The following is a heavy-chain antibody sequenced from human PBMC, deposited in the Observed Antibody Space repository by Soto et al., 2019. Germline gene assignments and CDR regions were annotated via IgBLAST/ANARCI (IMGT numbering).Heavy chain of an antibody. D-gene: IGHD6-13*01. CDR3: AREARIAAAGTQYWFDP. V-gene: IGHV1-18*01. CDR1: GYTFTSYG. CDR2: ISAYNGNT. Sequence: ASVKLSCKASGYTFTSYGISCVRQAPRQGLEWMGWISAYNGNTNYAQKLQGRVTMTTDTSTRTAYMELRSLRSDDTAVYYCAREARIAAAGTQYWFDPWGQGTLVTVSS. J-gene: IGHJ5*02.